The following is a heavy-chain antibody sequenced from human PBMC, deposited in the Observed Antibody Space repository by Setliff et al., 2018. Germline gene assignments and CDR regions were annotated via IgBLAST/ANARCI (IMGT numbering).Heavy chain of an antibody. CDR1: GSSFSSYS. V-gene: IGHV4-59*08. D-gene: IGHD3-22*01. CDR3: ARWRVRDSGYYPRLSCMDV. J-gene: IGHJ6*03. CDR2: KYYSGST. Sequence: SETLSLTCTVSGSSFSSYSWSWIRQPPGKGLEWIGYKYYSGSTNSNPSLKSRVTISVDTSKNQFSLKLSSVTAADTAVYYCARWRVRDSGYYPRLSCMDVWGKGTTVTVSS.